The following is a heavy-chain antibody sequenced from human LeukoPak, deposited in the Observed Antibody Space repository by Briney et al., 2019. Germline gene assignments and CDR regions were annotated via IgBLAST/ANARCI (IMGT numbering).Heavy chain of an antibody. D-gene: IGHD3-22*01. CDR2: ISSTSNSI. J-gene: IGHJ3*02. V-gene: IGHV3-48*02. Sequence: PGGSLRLSCAASGFTFSSYSMNWVRQAPGKGLEWVSYISSTSNSISYADSLKGRFTISRDNAKNSLFLQMNSLRDEDTALYYCARGVNAFDIWGQGTMVTVS. CDR1: GFTFSSYS. CDR3: ARGVNAFDI.